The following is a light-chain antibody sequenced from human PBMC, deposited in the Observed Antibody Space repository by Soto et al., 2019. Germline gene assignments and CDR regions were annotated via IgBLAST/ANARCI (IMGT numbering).Light chain of an antibody. CDR2: GAS. Sequence: EIVMTQSPATLSVSPGERATLSCRASQSVSSNLAWYQQKPGRAPRLLIYGASTRVTGVPARFSGSGSGTEFTLTISSLQSEDFAVYYCQQYTNWPPWAFGQGTKVEIK. V-gene: IGKV3-15*01. CDR3: QQYTNWPPWA. J-gene: IGKJ1*01. CDR1: QSVSSN.